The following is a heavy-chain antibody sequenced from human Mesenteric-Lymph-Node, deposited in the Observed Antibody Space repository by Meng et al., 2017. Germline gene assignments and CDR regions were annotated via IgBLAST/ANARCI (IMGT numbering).Heavy chain of an antibody. CDR1: GFTFSSYA. CDR3: AKDVTGTTMVRGVNWFDP. D-gene: IGHD3-10*01. V-gene: IGHV3-23*01. J-gene: IGHJ5*02. CDR2: ISGSGGST. Sequence: GESLHISCAAPGFTFSSYAMSWVRQAPGKGLEWVSAISGSGGSTYYADSVKGRFTISRDNSKNTLYLQMNSLRAEDTAVYYCAKDVTGTTMVRGVNWFDPWGQGTLVTVSS.